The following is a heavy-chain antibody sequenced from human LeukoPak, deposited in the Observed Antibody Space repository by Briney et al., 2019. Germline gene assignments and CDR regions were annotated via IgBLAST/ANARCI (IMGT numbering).Heavy chain of an antibody. V-gene: IGHV4-59*01. CDR3: ARWDYDFWSGDAFDI. J-gene: IGHJ3*02. D-gene: IGHD3-3*01. CDR2: IYYSGST. CDR1: GGSISSYY. Sequence: SETLSLTCTVSGGSISSYYWSWIRQPPGKGLEWIGYIYYSGSTNYNPSLKSRVTISVDTSKNQFSLKLSSVTAADTAVYYCARWDYDFWSGDAFDIWGQGTMVTVS.